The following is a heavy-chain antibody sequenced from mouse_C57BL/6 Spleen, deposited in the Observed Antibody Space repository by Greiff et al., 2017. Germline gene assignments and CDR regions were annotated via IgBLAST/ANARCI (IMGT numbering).Heavy chain of an antibody. J-gene: IGHJ4*01. V-gene: IGHV1-4*01. D-gene: IGHD2-3*01. CDR1: GYTFTSYT. CDR3: APCAHLDDYYLMDY. Sequence: QVQLQQSGAELARPGASVKMSCKASGYTFTSYTMHWVKQRPGQGLEWIGYINPSSGYTKYNQKFKDKATLTADKSSSTAYMQLGILTSEDSAVYYCAPCAHLDDYYLMDYWGQGTSVTVSS. CDR2: INPSSGYT.